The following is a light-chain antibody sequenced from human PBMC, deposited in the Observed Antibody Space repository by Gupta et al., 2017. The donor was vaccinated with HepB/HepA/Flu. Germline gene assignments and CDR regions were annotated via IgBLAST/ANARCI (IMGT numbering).Light chain of an antibody. Sequence: IEMTQSPSSLSAFLGDRVTITCRASQIINSYLNWYQQKAGKAPKLLIYAASNMQSGVPPRFSGSGSGTDFTLTISSLQPEDFATYYCQQNNITPLAFGGGTKVDIK. CDR3: QQNNITPLA. J-gene: IGKJ4*01. CDR1: QIINSY. CDR2: AAS. V-gene: IGKV1-39*01.